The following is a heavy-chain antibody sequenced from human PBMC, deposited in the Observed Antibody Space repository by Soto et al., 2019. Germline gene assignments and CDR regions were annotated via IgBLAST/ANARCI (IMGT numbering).Heavy chain of an antibody. Sequence: EVQLLESGGGLVQPGGSLRLSCAASGFTFSSYAMSWVRQAPGKGLEWVSAISGSGGSTYYADSVKGRFTISRDNSKNTLYLQMNSLRAEDTAVYYCAKDYGDYGDYGDYYYYYYMDVWGKGTTVTVSS. CDR1: GFTFSSYA. J-gene: IGHJ6*03. CDR2: ISGSGGST. CDR3: AKDYGDYGDYGDYYYYYYMDV. D-gene: IGHD4-17*01. V-gene: IGHV3-23*01.